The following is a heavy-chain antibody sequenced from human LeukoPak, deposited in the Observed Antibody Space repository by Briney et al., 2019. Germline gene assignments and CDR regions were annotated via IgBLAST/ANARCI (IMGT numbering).Heavy chain of an antibody. J-gene: IGHJ4*02. CDR1: GGSFSGYY. D-gene: IGHD6-13*01. CDR2: INHSGST. CDR3: ARGRRAAAGTSYYFDY. Sequence: SETLSLTCAVYGGSFSGYYWSWIRQPPGKGLEWIEEINHSGSTNYNPSLKSRVTISVDTSKNQFSLKLSSVTAADTAVYYCARGRRAAAGTSYYFDYWGQGTLVTVSS. V-gene: IGHV4-34*01.